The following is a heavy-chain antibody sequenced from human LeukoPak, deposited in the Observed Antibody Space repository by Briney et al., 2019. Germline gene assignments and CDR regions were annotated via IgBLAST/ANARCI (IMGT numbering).Heavy chain of an antibody. V-gene: IGHV1-2*02. CDR2: INPNSGGT. D-gene: IGHD2-2*02. CDR1: GYTFTGYY. Sequence: AASVKVSCKASGYTFTGYYTLWVRQAPGQGLEWMGWINPNSGGTNYAQKFQGRVTMTRDTSISTAYMELSRLRSDDTAVYYCAREKGYCSSTSCYRKYWFDPWGQGTLVTVSS. CDR3: AREKGYCSSTSCYRKYWFDP. J-gene: IGHJ5*02.